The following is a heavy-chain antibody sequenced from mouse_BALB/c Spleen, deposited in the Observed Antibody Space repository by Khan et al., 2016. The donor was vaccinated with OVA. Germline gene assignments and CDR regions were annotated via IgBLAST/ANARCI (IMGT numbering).Heavy chain of an antibody. J-gene: IGHJ3*01. Sequence: QVQLQQSGAELARPGASVKLSCKASGYTFTDYYINWVKQRTGQGLEWIGEISPGSGDTYYNERFTGKATLTADKSSSTAYMQLSSLTSEASAFYFGARSNYFGYTFAYWGQGTLVTVSA. D-gene: IGHD1-2*01. V-gene: IGHV1-77*01. CDR3: ARSNYFGYTFAY. CDR2: ISPGSGDT. CDR1: GYTFTDYY.